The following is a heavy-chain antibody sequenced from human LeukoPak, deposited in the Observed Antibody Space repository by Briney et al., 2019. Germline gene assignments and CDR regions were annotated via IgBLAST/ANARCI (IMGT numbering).Heavy chain of an antibody. CDR2: ISGSGRNT. D-gene: IGHD3-10*01. J-gene: IGHJ4*02. CDR3: AKDVGLLWSGTLDY. CDR1: GFTFSTYA. Sequence: GGSLRLSCETSGFTFSTYAMTWVRQAPGKGPEWISTISGSGRNTYYADSVKGRFTISRDNFRNTLYFQMNSLTAEDTALYYCAKDVGLLWSGTLDYWGQGILVTVSS. V-gene: IGHV3-23*01.